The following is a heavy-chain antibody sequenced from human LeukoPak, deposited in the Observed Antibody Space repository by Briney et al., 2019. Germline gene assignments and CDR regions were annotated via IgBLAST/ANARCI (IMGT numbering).Heavy chain of an antibody. D-gene: IGHD1-14*01. CDR2: INHSEST. V-gene: IGHV4-34*01. Sequence: SETLSLTCAVYGGSFSGYYWSWIRQPPGKGLEWIGEINHSESTNYNPSLKSRVTISVDTSKNQFSLKLSSVTAADTAVYYCARTLITKREIIASYYYYYMDVWGKGATVTISS. J-gene: IGHJ6*03. CDR3: ARTLITKREIIASYYYYYMDV. CDR1: GGSFSGYY.